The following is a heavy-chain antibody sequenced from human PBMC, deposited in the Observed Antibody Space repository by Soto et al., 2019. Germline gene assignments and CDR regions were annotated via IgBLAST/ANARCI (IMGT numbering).Heavy chain of an antibody. CDR3: SRQGDFYGGRGDCDDN. D-gene: IGHD2-21*01. CDR2: IRDKANSYGT. CDR1: GFTFSGSA. J-gene: IGHJ4*02. V-gene: IGHV3-73*02. Sequence: EVQLVESGGGLVQPGGSLKRSCAASGFTFSGSAIHWVRQASGKGLEWVGRIRDKANSYGTVYAASVRGRFTISRDDSKTTAYLEMNSLRPEAAAVDFCSRQGDFYGGRGDCDDNWGQGTLVTVSS.